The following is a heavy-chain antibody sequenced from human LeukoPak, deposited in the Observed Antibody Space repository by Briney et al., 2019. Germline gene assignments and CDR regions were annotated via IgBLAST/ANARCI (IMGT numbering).Heavy chain of an antibody. Sequence: SETLSLTCAVYGGSFSGYYWSWIRQPPGKGLEWIGEINHSGSTNYNPSLKSRVTISLDTSNNQFSLRLSSVTAADTAVYYCARGKDEFWSLYNLYYYYMDVWGKGTTVTVSS. V-gene: IGHV4-34*01. CDR2: INHSGST. CDR1: GGSFSGYY. D-gene: IGHD3-3*01. J-gene: IGHJ6*03. CDR3: ARGKDEFWSLYNLYYYYMDV.